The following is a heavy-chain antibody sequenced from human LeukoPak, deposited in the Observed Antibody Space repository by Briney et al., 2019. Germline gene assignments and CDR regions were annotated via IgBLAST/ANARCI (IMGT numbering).Heavy chain of an antibody. J-gene: IGHJ4*02. CDR2: ISWNSGNV. CDR3: AKNGGGPRGYTYGYSDY. D-gene: IGHD5-18*01. CDR1: GFTFDDYA. V-gene: IGHV3-9*01. Sequence: GGSLRLSCAASGFTFDDYAMHWVRQAPGKGLEWVSGISWNSGNVGYADSVKGRFTISRDSAKNSLYLQMNSLRAEDTALYYCAKNGGGPRGYTYGYSDYWGQGTLVTVSS.